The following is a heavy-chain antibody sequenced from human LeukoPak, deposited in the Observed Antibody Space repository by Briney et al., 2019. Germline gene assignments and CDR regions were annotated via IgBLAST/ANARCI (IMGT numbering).Heavy chain of an antibody. J-gene: IGHJ6*02. CDR3: ATFVGGQLLREPPYGMDV. D-gene: IGHD2-2*01. CDR1: GYTFTGYY. V-gene: IGHV1-8*02. CDR2: MNPNSGNT. Sequence: ASVKVSCKASGYTFTGYYMHWVRQATGQGLEWMGWMNPNSGNTGYAQKFQGRVTMTRNTSISTAYMELSSLRSEDTAVYYCATFVGGQLLREPPYGMDVWGQGTTVTVSS.